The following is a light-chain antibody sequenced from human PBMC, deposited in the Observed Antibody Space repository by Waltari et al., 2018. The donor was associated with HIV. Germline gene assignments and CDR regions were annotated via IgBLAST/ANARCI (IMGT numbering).Light chain of an antibody. J-gene: IGLJ3*02. CDR1: SPNIGSNT. CDR2: SNN. Sequence: QSVLTQPPSASGTPAPRVTISCSGSSPNIGSNTVNWYRQLPGTAPKLLIYSNNQRPSGVPDRFSGSKSGTSASLAISGLQSDYEADYYCATWDDSLNGWVFGGGTKLTVL. V-gene: IGLV1-44*01. CDR3: ATWDDSLNGWV.